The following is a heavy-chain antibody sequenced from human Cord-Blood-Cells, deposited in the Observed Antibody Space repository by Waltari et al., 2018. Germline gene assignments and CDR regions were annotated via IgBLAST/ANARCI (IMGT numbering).Heavy chain of an antibody. Sequence: QVQLVQSGAEVKTPGASVKVSCKASGYTFTSYYMPWVRQAPGQGLEWMGIINPSGGSTSYAQKFQGRVTMTRDTSTSTVYMELSSLRSEDTAVYYCARDHRLGYCSSTSCYIDYWGQGTLVTVSS. CDR1: GYTFTSYY. J-gene: IGHJ4*02. CDR3: ARDHRLGYCSSTSCYIDY. D-gene: IGHD2-2*02. CDR2: INPSGGST. V-gene: IGHV1-46*01.